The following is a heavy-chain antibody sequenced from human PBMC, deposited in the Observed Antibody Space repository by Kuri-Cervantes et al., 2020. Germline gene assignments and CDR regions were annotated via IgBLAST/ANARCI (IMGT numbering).Heavy chain of an antibody. D-gene: IGHD1-14*01. V-gene: IGHV3-9*01. CDR3: AKDITRTFNSFDI. J-gene: IGHJ3*02. CDR2: ISWNSGYI. Sequence: SLRLSCAASGFTFSSYGMHWVRQGPGKGLEWVSGISWNSGYIVYADSVKGRLTISRDNAKNSLYLQMNSLRAEDTALYYCAKDITRTFNSFDIWGQGTMVTVSS. CDR1: GFTFSSYG.